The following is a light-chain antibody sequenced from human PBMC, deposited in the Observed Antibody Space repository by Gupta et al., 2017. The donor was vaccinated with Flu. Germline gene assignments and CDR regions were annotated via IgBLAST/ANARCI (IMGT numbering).Light chain of an antibody. CDR2: AKN. CDR3: NSRDSSDNHQAV. CDR1: SLRSSY. Sequence: SSELTQDPAVSVALGQTVRMQCQGDSLRSSYASWYQQKPGQAPVLVIYAKNNRPSGVPDRISGSSSGNTASLTITGDQAEDEADYYCNSRDSSDNHQAVFGGGTKLTVL. J-gene: IGLJ2*01. V-gene: IGLV3-19*01.